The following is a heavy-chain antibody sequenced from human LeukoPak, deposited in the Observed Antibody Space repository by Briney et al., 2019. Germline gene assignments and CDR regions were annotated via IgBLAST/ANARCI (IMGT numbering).Heavy chain of an antibody. D-gene: IGHD3-9*01. Sequence: ASGKVSCKASGYSFTGFFMHWVRQAPGPGLGWMGWIDPNSGATNYAQKFQGRVTMTRDTSISTGYMELSRLTSDDTAVYYCARDTNDWSSPWGQGTLVTVS. CDR2: IDPNSGAT. CDR1: GYSFTGFF. V-gene: IGHV1-2*02. CDR3: ARDTNDWSSP. J-gene: IGHJ5*02.